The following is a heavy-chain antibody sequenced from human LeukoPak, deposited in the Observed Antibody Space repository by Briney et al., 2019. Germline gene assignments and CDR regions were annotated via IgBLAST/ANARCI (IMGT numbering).Heavy chain of an antibody. CDR3: TRDAASIFGVISGAREFDF. D-gene: IGHD3-3*01. V-gene: IGHV1-18*01. CDR2: ISGYNDST. J-gene: IGHJ4*02. CDR1: GYKFDTYG. Sequence: ASVKVSCKTSGYKFDTYGITWVRQAPGQGLDWMGWISGYNDSTKYAQNFQDRVSMSTDKSTNSAYMELRSLTSDDTAVYYCTRDAASIFGVISGAREFDFWGQGTLVTVSS.